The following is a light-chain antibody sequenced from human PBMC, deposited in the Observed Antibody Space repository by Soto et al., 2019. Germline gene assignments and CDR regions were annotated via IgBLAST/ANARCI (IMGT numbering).Light chain of an antibody. Sequence: QSALTQPASVSGSPGQSITISCTGTSSDVGGYNYVSWYQQLPGTAPKLLIYDNNKRPSGIPDRFSGSKSGTSATLGITGLQTGDEADYYCGTWDTSLSAVFGGGTKVTVL. CDR2: DNN. J-gene: IGLJ2*01. V-gene: IGLV1-51*01. CDR3: GTWDTSLSAV. CDR1: SSDVGGYNY.